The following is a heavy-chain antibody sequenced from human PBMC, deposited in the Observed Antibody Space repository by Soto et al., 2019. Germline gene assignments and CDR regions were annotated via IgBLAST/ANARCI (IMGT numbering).Heavy chain of an antibody. D-gene: IGHD3-3*01. J-gene: IGHJ5*02. CDR2: IYHIGSP. Sequence: PSETLPLTCTVSGRTVGIGGYYWTWIRQHPGRGLEWIGYIYHIGSPYYNPSLENRVTISLDTAKNQFSLNLTSVTAADTAIYYCVRDRALDSIRHWLDTWDQGARVTF. CDR3: VRDRALDSIRHWLDT. V-gene: IGHV4-31*03. CDR1: GRTVGIGGYY.